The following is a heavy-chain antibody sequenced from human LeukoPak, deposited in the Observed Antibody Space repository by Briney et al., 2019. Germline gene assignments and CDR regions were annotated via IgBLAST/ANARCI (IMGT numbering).Heavy chain of an antibody. J-gene: IGHJ6*02. CDR3: ARVYCSSTSCYKGYYYGMDV. V-gene: IGHV1-18*01. CDR2: ISAYNGNT. D-gene: IGHD2-2*02. Sequence: AASVKVSCKASGYTFTSYGISWVRQAPGQGLERMGWISAYNGNTNYAQKLQGRVTMTTDTSTSTAYMELRSLRSDDTAVYYCARVYCSSTSCYKGYYYGMDVWGQGTTVTVSS. CDR1: GYTFTSYG.